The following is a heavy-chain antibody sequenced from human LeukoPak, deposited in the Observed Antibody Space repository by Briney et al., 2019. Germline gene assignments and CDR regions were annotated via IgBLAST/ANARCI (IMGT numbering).Heavy chain of an antibody. CDR2: IYPGDSDT. CDR3: ARLRQRTVPWFDP. V-gene: IGHV5-51*01. CDR1: GYSFTSYW. Sequence: GGSLQISCKGSGYSFTSYWIGWVRQMPGKGLEWMGIIYPGDSDTRYSPSFQGQVTISADKSISTAYLQWSSLKASDTAMYYCARLRQRTVPWFDPWGQGTLVTVSS. J-gene: IGHJ5*02. D-gene: IGHD1-14*01.